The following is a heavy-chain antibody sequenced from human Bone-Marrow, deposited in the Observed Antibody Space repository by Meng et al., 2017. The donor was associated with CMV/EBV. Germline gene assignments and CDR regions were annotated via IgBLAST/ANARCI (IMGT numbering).Heavy chain of an antibody. J-gene: IGHJ3*02. CDR1: GFTFSSYE. Sequence: GESLKISCAASGFTFSSYEMNWVRQAPGKGLEWVSYISSSGSTIYYADSVKGRFTISRDNAKNSLYLQMNSLRAEDTAVYYCARDPKGRVTIFGVVTPERAFDIWGQGTMVTVSS. CDR2: ISSSGSTI. V-gene: IGHV3-48*03. CDR3: ARDPKGRVTIFGVVTPERAFDI. D-gene: IGHD3-3*01.